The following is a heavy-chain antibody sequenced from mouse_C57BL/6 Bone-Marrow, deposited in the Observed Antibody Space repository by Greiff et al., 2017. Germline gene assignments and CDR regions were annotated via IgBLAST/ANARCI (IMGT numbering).Heavy chain of an antibody. CDR3: ARGLSLFAY. CDR1: GYAFSSSW. J-gene: IGHJ3*01. D-gene: IGHD1-1*02. CDR2: IYPGDGDT. V-gene: IGHV1-82*01. Sequence: QVQLQQSGPELVKPGASVKISCKASGYAFSSSWMNWVKQRPGKGLEWIGRIYPGDGDTNYNGKFKGKATLTAYKSSSTAYMQLSSLTSEDSAVYCCARGLSLFAYWGQGTLVTVSA.